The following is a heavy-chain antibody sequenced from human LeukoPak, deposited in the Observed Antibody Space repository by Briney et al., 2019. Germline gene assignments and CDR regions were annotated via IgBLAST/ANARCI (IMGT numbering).Heavy chain of an antibody. CDR1: GGSISSYY. D-gene: IGHD4-17*01. J-gene: IGHJ3*02. Sequence: PSETLSLTCTVSGGSISSYYWSWIRQPPGKGLEWIGYIYYSGSTNYNPSLKSRVTISVDTSKNQFSLKLSSVTAADRAVYYCARRRWPDAFDIWGQGTMVTVSS. CDR2: IYYSGST. CDR3: ARRRWPDAFDI. V-gene: IGHV4-59*01.